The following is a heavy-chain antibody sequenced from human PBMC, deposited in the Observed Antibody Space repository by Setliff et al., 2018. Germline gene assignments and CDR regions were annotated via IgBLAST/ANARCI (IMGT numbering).Heavy chain of an antibody. D-gene: IGHD3-10*01. J-gene: IGHJ6*04. V-gene: IGHV1-2*02. Sequence: ASVKVSCKASGYTFTGYYFHWVRQAPGQGLEWMGWINPNNGDTNYAQKFKGRVTMTRDTSITTVYMDLSSLKSDDTAVYYCARGTDYHGSGSYWAKDVWGKGTTVTVSS. CDR3: ARGTDYHGSGSYWAKDV. CDR1: GYTFTGYY. CDR2: INPNNGDT.